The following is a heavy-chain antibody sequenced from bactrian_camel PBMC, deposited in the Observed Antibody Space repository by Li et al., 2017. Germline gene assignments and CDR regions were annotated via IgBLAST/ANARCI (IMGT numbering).Heavy chain of an antibody. CDR2: VYTGDGKT. J-gene: IGHJ6*01. CDR1: GFTFSNNW. D-gene: IGHD7*01. Sequence: HVQLVESGGGLVQPGGSLRLSCAASGFTFSNNWMHRVRQAPGKGLEWVSTVYTGDGKTYSADSVKGRFTVSRDNARNTMYLDMNSLKPEDTGIYYCAATRISTRGFCPGSTKREVYRAWGQGTQVTV. V-gene: IGHV3S6*01. CDR3: AATRISTRGFCPGSTKREVYRA.